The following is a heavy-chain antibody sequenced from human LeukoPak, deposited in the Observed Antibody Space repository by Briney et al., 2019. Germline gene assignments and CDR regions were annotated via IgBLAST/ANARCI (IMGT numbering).Heavy chain of an antibody. D-gene: IGHD2-15*01. CDR2: IYHSGST. J-gene: IGHJ4*02. Sequence: SETLSLTCTVSGYSISSGYYWGWIRQPPGKGLEWIGSIYHSGSTYYNPSLKSRVTISVDTSKNQFSLKLSSVTAADTAVYYCARDLQAGEKFCSGGSCYSIAFDYWGQGTLVTVSS. V-gene: IGHV4-38-2*02. CDR1: GYSISSGYY. CDR3: ARDLQAGEKFCSGGSCYSIAFDY.